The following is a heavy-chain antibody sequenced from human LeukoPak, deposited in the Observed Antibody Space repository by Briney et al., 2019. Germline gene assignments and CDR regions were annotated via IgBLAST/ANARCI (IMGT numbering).Heavy chain of an antibody. CDR1: GGSISSSSYY. D-gene: IGHD3-22*01. CDR3: ARGQFYHDSTGYGE. V-gene: IGHV4-61*05. Sequence: SETLSLTCTVSGGSISSSSYYWGWIRQPPGKGLEWIGCIYYSGSTYYNPSLMSRVTMLVDTSKNQISLRLSSLSAADTAVYYCARGQFYHDSTGYGEWGQGALVTVSS. J-gene: IGHJ4*02. CDR2: IYYSGST.